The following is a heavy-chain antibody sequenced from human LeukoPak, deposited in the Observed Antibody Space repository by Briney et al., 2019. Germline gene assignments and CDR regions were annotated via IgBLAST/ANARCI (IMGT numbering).Heavy chain of an antibody. CDR3: ARRGLRYFDWSDDAFDI. CDR1: GGTFSSYA. CDR2: VIPIFGTA. J-gene: IGHJ3*02. Sequence: GASVKVSCKASGGTFSSYAISWVRQAPGQGLEWMGGVIPIFGTANYAQKFQGRVTITADESTSTAYMELSSLRSEDTAVYYCARRGLRYFDWSDDAFDIWGQGTMVTVSS. D-gene: IGHD3-9*01. V-gene: IGHV1-69*13.